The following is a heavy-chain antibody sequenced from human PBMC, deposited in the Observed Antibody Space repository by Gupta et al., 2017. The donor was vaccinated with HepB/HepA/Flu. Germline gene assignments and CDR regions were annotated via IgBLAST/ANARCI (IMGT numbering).Heavy chain of an antibody. CDR1: GFIFSGYA. J-gene: IGHJ2*01. D-gene: IGHD1-1*01. CDR2: ISSLGDIT. V-gene: IGHV3-23*01. Sequence: EVQLLESGGGLVQPGGSLRLSCVGYGFIFSGYAMSWVRQAPGKGLEWVSAISSLGDITYYADSGKGRFTVSRDNSKNTLSLQMNSLSAEDTAIYYCARRNYFDLWGRGTLVTVSS. CDR3: ARRNYFDL.